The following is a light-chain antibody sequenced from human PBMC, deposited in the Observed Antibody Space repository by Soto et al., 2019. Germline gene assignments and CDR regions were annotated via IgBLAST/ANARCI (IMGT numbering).Light chain of an antibody. CDR1: QSVSSN. J-gene: IGKJ1*01. CDR3: QQYNNWPQT. V-gene: IGKV3-15*01. Sequence: EIVMTQSPATLSVSPGERSTLSCRASQSVSSNLAWYQQKPVQAPRLLIYGASTRATGIPARFSGSGSGTEFTLTISSLQSEDFAVYYCQQYNNWPQTFGQGTTVDIK. CDR2: GAS.